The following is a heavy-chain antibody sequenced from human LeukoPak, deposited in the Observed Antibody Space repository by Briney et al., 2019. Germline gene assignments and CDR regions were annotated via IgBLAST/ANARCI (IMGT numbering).Heavy chain of an antibody. CDR2: ISSSSSYI. CDR1: GFTFSSYS. V-gene: IGHV3-21*01. D-gene: IGHD3-9*01. CDR3: ARGVLRYFDWSLSPQYYYYGMDV. Sequence: GGSLRLSCAASGFTFSSYSMNWVRQAPGKGLEWVSSISSSSSYIYYADSVKGRFTISRDNAKNSLYLQMNSLRAEDTAVYYCARGVLRYFDWSLSPQYYYYGMDVWGQGTTVTVSS. J-gene: IGHJ6*02.